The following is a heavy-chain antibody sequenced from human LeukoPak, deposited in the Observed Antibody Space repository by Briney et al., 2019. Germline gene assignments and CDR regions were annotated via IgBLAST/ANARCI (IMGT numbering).Heavy chain of an antibody. J-gene: IGHJ4*02. V-gene: IGHV3-7*01. CDR2: IKQDGSEK. D-gene: IGHD1-26*01. CDR3: ARETNSGSYYFDY. Sequence: GGSLRRSCAASGFTFSSYWMSWVRQAPGKGLEWVANIKQDGSEKYYVDSVKGRFTISRDNAKNSLFLQMNSLRAEDTAVYYCARETNSGSYYFDYWGQGTLVPVSS. CDR1: GFTFSSYW.